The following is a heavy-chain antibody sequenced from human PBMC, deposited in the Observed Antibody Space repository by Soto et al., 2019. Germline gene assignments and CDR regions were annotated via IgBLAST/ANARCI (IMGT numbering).Heavy chain of an antibody. CDR2: IYSGGST. CDR1: GFTVSSNY. J-gene: IGHJ5*02. V-gene: IGHV3-66*01. CDR3: ARDIDYDSSGYYL. Sequence: GGSLRLSCAASGFTVSSNYMSWVRQAPGKGLEWVSVIYSGGSTYYADSVKGRFTISRHNSKNTLYLQMNGLRAEDTAVYYCARDIDYDSSGYYLWGQGTLVTVSS. D-gene: IGHD3-22*01.